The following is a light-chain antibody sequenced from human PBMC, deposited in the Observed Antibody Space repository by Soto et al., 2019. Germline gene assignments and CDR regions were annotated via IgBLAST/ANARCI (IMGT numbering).Light chain of an antibody. CDR3: QQYNNWPPWT. CDR2: GAS. Sequence: EIVMTQSPATLSVSPGERATLSCRASQSVSSNLAWYQQKPGQAPRLLIYGASTRATGIPARFSGSGSGIAFTLTINSLPSEDFAVYYWQQYNNWPPWTFGQGTKVEIK. CDR1: QSVSSN. J-gene: IGKJ1*01. V-gene: IGKV3-15*01.